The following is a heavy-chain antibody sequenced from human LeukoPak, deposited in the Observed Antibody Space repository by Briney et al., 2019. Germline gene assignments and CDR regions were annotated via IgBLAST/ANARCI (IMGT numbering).Heavy chain of an antibody. Sequence: ASVKVSCKASGYTFTRYGISWVRQAPGQGREGVEWISAYNGNTTYAQKLQGRVTMNTSTSTSTAYLELRSLGADDTAVYYCARGHELLTGFDYWGQGTLVTVSS. V-gene: IGHV1-18*01. D-gene: IGHD3-9*01. CDR1: GYTFTRYG. J-gene: IGHJ4*02. CDR2: ISAYNGNT. CDR3: ARGHELLTGFDY.